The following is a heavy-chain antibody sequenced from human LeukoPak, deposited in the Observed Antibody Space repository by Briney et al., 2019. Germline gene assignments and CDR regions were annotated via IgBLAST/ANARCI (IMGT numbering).Heavy chain of an antibody. V-gene: IGHV1-2*02. Sequence: ASVKVSCKASGYTFTGYYMHWVRQAPGQGLEWMGWTNPNSGGTNYAQKFQGRVTMTRDTSISTAYMELSRLRSDDTAVYYCARTYYYDISGSKPDYWGQGTLVTVSS. CDR2: TNPNSGGT. CDR1: GYTFTGYY. CDR3: ARTYYYDISGSKPDY. J-gene: IGHJ4*02. D-gene: IGHD3-22*01.